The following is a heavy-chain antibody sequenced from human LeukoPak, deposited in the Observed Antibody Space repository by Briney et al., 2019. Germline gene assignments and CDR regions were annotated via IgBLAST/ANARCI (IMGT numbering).Heavy chain of an antibody. CDR2: VHLDART. J-gene: IGHJ4*02. Sequence: SGTLSLICGVSGVSISSTNWWTWVRQPPRKGLEWIGEVHLDARTNYKPSLQSRLTMSVDFSENHISLQLTSVTAADTAVYYCAREGGPYRPLDYSGQGTLVTVSS. CDR1: GVSISSTNW. V-gene: IGHV4-4*02. CDR3: AREGGPYRPLDY.